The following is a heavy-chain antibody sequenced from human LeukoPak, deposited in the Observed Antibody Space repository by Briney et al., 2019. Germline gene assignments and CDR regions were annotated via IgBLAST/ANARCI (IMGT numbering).Heavy chain of an antibody. CDR1: GGTFVKYW. CDR2: MNQDGSVK. D-gene: IGHD3-3*01. J-gene: IGHJ3*02. Sequence: GGSLRLSCEASGGTFVKYWMSWVRQAPGKGPEWVANMNQDGSVKYYVDSVKGRFTISRDNAKNSLYLQMNSLRAEDTAVYYCLLEWYDAFDIWGQGTMVTVSS. CDR3: LLEWYDAFDI. V-gene: IGHV3-7*01.